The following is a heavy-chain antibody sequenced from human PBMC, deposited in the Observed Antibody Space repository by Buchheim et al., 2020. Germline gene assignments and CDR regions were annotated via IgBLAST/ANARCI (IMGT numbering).Heavy chain of an antibody. D-gene: IGHD3-22*01. V-gene: IGHV4-30-2*01. CDR3: ARGSSYYYDSSGYYEDWYFDL. J-gene: IGHJ2*01. CDR2: IYHSGST. CDR1: GGSISSGGYS. Sequence: QLQLQESGSGLVKPSQTLSLTCAVSGGSISSGGYSWSWIRQPPGKGLEWIGYIYHSGSTYYNPSLKSRVTISVDRSQNQFSLKLSSVTAADTAVYYCARGSSYYYDSSGYYEDWYFDLWGRGTL.